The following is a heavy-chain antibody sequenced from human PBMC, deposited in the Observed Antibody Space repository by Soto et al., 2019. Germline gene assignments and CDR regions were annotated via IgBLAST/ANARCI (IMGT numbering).Heavy chain of an antibody. J-gene: IGHJ4*02. CDR2: ISSSSSYT. V-gene: IGHV3-11*06. CDR3: ASLNDYGENVDY. CDR1: GFTFSDYY. Sequence: QVQLVESGGGLVKPGGSLRLSGAASGFTFSDYYMSWIRQAPGKGLEWVSYISSSSSYTNYADSVKGRFTISRDNAKNSLYLQMNSLRAEDTAVYYCASLNDYGENVDYWGQGTLVTVSS. D-gene: IGHD4-17*01.